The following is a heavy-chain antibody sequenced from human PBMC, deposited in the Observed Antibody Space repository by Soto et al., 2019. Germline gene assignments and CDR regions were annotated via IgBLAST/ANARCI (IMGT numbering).Heavy chain of an antibody. V-gene: IGHV3-23*01. CDR3: AKDRRAGGNSAFYFDF. Sequence: WGSLRLSCAASGFKFINYAIIFVRHSAFKGLEWVSLISATGGGTYYADSVKGRFTISRDNSHNTLYLQVHSLTAEDTAVYYCAKDRRAGGNSAFYFDFWGQGAQVTVPQ. CDR2: ISATGGGT. J-gene: IGHJ4*02. CDR1: GFKFINYA. D-gene: IGHD3-16*01.